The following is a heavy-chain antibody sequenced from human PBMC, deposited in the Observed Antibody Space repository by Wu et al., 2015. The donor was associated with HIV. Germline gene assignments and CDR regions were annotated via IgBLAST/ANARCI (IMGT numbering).Heavy chain of an antibody. CDR2: IIPIHGAA. CDR1: GGTFSRSG. J-gene: IGHJ6*02. V-gene: IGHV1-69*11. Sequence: QVQLVQSGAEVRKPGSSVKVSCKASGGTFSRSGFSWVRQVPGQGFEWMGRIIPIHGAANYAQKFEGRVTITADESTITSYMDLSGLRFDDTAVYYCARDLARDTMIRDRPRYPMDVWGQGTTVTVSS. D-gene: IGHD3-10*01. CDR3: ARDLARDTMIRDRPRYPMDV.